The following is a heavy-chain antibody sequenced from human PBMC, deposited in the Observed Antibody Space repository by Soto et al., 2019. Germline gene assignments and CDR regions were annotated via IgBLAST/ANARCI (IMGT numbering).Heavy chain of an antibody. CDR1: GFTFSNAW. J-gene: IGHJ4*01. Sequence: PGGSLRLSCAASGFTFSNAWINWVRQATGKGLEWVGRIKSKTDGGTTGYAEPVKGRFAISRDDSNNMVYLQMNSLKIEDTAVYYCTTDSYSTIIIVRFDYWGHGTLVTVSS. V-gene: IGHV3-15*07. CDR3: TTDSYSTIIIVRFDY. D-gene: IGHD3-22*01. CDR2: IKSKTDGGTT.